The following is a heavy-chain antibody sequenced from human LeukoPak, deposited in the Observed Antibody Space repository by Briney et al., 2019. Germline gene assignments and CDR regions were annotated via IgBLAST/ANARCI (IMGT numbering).Heavy chain of an antibody. V-gene: IGHV1-2*02. D-gene: IGHD6-19*01. CDR2: INPNSGGT. CDR1: GYTFTGYY. CDR3: TILPIAVAGTHQNLFDY. J-gene: IGHJ4*02. Sequence: ASVKVSCKASGYTFTGYYMHWVRQAPGQGLEWMGWINPNSGGTNYAQKFQGRVTMTRDTSISTAYMELSRLRSDDTAVYYCTILPIAVAGTHQNLFDYWGQGTLVTVSS.